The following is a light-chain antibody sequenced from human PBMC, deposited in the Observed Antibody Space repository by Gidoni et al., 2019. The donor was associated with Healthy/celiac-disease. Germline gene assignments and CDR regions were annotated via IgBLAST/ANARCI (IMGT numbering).Light chain of an antibody. J-gene: IGKJ4*01. CDR3: QQYGSSLFT. Sequence: EIVLTQSPGPLSLSPGERATLSCRASQSVSSSYLDWYQQKPGQAPRLLIYGASSRATGIPDRFSGSGSGTDFTLTISRLEPEDVAVYYCQQYGSSLFTFGGGTKVEIK. CDR1: QSVSSSY. V-gene: IGKV3-20*01. CDR2: GAS.